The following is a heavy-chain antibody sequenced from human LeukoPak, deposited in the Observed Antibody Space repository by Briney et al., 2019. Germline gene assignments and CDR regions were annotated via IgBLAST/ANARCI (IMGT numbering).Heavy chain of an antibody. J-gene: IGHJ5*02. CDR3: ARVVRGAVTSNCFDP. Sequence: SETLSLTCTVSRGSINDYYWTWIRQAPGQGLEWIGYISNSGTTDYNPSLKSRVTMSVDTSNNEFSLRLTSVTAADTAMYYCARVVRGAVTSNCFDPWGQGTLVTVSS. D-gene: IGHD4-17*01. CDR1: RGSINDYY. V-gene: IGHV4-59*01. CDR2: ISNSGTT.